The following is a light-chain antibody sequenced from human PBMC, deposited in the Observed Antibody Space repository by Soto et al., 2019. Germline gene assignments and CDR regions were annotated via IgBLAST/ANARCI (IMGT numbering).Light chain of an antibody. CDR3: QQYSSYSPWL. V-gene: IGKV1-5*03. CDR1: QSISTW. J-gene: IGKJ1*01. Sequence: DIHVAQSPSTLSASVGDRVTITCRASQSISTWLAWYQHKPGTAPKLLIYKASTLDRGVSSRFSGSGSETEFTLTISSLQPEDSATYYCQQYSSYSPWLFGQGTKVE. CDR2: KAS.